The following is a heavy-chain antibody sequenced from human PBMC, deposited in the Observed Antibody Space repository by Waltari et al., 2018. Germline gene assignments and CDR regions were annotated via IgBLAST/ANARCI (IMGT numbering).Heavy chain of an antibody. D-gene: IGHD3-10*01. CDR2: IMNDESSV. J-gene: IGHJ6*02. V-gene: IGHV3-74*01. Sequence: EEQLLESGGGLVQPGDSLRLSCAASGFRFSNYWMNWVRQAPGKGLGVSERIMNDESSVNYADSGKGRFTISRDNAKNTLYLQMKRLRAEDTAVYYCVRLAQRTYRSPVPGRHYYYGMDVWGQGTTVTVSS. CDR1: GFRFSNYW. CDR3: VRLAQRTYRSPVPGRHYYYGMDV.